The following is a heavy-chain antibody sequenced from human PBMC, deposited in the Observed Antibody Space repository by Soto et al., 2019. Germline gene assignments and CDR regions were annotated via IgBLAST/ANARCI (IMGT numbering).Heavy chain of an antibody. D-gene: IGHD6-13*01. V-gene: IGHV1-2*04. CDR2: INPNSGGT. CDR3: ARDPSSSWTSQDPNYGMDV. J-gene: IGHJ6*02. CDR1: GYTFTGYY. Sequence: ASVKVSCKASGYTFTGYYMHWVRQAPGQGLEWMGWINPNSGGTNYAQKFQGWVTMTRDTSISTAYMELSRLRSDDTAVYYCARDPSSSWTSQDPNYGMDVWGQGTTVT.